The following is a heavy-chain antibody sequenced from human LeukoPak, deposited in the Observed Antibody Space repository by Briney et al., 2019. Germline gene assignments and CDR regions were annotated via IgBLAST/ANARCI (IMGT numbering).Heavy chain of an antibody. CDR1: GYTFTSYG. J-gene: IGHJ4*02. V-gene: IGHV1-18*01. D-gene: IGHD2-2*01. CDR2: VSAYNGNT. Sequence: ASVKVSCKASGYTFTSYGISWVRQAPGQGLEWMGWVSAYNGNTNYVQKLQGRVTMTTDTSTSTAYMELRSLRSADTAVYYCARDKNIVVVPAANAAYYFDYWGQGTLVTVSS. CDR3: ARDKNIVVVPAANAAYYFDY.